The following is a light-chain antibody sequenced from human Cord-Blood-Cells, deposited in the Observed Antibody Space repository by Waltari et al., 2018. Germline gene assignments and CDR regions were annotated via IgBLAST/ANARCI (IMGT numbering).Light chain of an antibody. V-gene: IGKV3-11*01. CDR3: QQRSNWPPWT. J-gene: IGKJ1*01. CDR2: DAS. CDR1: QIVSSY. Sequence: DIVLTQSTATLSLSPGERATLSCRASQIVSSYLAWYQQKPGQAPRLLIYDASNRATGIPARFSGSGSGTDFTLTISSLEPEDFAVYYCQQRSNWPPWTFGQGTKVEIK.